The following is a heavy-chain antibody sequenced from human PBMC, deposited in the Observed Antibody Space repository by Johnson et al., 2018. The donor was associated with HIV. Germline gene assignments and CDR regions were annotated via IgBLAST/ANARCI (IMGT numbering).Heavy chain of an antibody. V-gene: IGHV3-7*03. Sequence: VQLVESGGGVVQPGRSLRLSCTASGFTLSSYAIHWVRQAPGKGLEWVANIKQDGSEKYYVDSVKGRFTISRDNAKNSLYLQMNSLRAEDTAVYYCARVGILRRRGAFDIWGQGTMVTVSS. CDR3: ARVGILRRRGAFDI. CDR2: IKQDGSEK. J-gene: IGHJ3*02. D-gene: IGHD2-15*01. CDR1: GFTLSSYA.